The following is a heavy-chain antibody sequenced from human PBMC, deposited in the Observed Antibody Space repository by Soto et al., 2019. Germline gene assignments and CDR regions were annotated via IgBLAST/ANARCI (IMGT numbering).Heavy chain of an antibody. Sequence: GASVKVSCKASGGTFSSDGIHWVRQAPGQGLEWMGGIIPIVSTANYAQKFQGRFTISRDNAKNSLYLQMNSLRAEDTAVYYCARELTVVVPAAIGYWGQGTLVTVSS. CDR2: IIPIVSTA. J-gene: IGHJ4*02. CDR1: GGTFSSDG. CDR3: ARELTVVVPAAIGY. V-gene: IGHV1-69*05. D-gene: IGHD2-2*02.